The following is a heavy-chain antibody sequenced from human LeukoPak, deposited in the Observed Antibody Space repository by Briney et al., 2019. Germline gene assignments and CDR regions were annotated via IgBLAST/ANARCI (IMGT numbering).Heavy chain of an antibody. Sequence: SETLSLTCTVSGGSISSSNYYWGWIRQPPGKGLECIGSIYYSGSTYYNPSLKSRVTISVDTSKNQFSLKLSSVTAADTAVYYCARGVQWLVLGYYYYYMDVWGKGTTVTVSS. CDR2: IYYSGST. J-gene: IGHJ6*03. CDR1: GGSISSSNYY. V-gene: IGHV4-39*07. D-gene: IGHD6-19*01. CDR3: ARGVQWLVLGYYYYYMDV.